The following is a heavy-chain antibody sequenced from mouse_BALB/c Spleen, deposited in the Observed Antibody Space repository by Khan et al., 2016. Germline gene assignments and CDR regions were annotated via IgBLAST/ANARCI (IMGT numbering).Heavy chain of an antibody. CDR2: IWGNGNT. CDR1: GFSLTDYG. CDR3: AKEVQSRYFYALDY. J-gene: IGHJ4*01. Sequence: QVQLKESGPGLVAPSQSLSITCTVSGFSLTDYGVSWIRQPPGKGLEWLGIIWGNGNTYYNSALKSRLTISNDISKSQVFLKMNSLQTHDTAIYYCAKEVQSRYFYALDYWGQGTSVTVSS. V-gene: IGHV2-6-5*01.